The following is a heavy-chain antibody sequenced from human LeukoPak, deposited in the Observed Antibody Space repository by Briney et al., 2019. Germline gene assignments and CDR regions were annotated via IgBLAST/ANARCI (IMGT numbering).Heavy chain of an antibody. D-gene: IGHD3-22*01. CDR2: IGTAGDT. CDR1: GFTFSDYD. V-gene: IGHV3-13*01. J-gene: IGHJ2*01. CDR3: ARGGYYDSSGYHLLTPKRYWYFDL. Sequence: GGSLRLSCAASGFTFSDYDMHWVRQATGKGLEWVSVIGTAGDTYYPVSVKGRFTISRENAKNSLYLQMNTLRAGDSAVYFCARGGYYDSSGYHLLTPKRYWYFDLWGRGTLVTVSS.